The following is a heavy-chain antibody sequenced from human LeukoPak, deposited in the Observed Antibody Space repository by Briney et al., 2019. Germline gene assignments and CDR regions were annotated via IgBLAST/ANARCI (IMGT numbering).Heavy chain of an antibody. D-gene: IGHD2-2*01. CDR1: GFTFDDYA. CDR2: ISRNSGSI. CDR3: AKDIGTALVVVPAALDY. V-gene: IGHV3-9*01. Sequence: AGGSLRLSCAASGFTFDDYAMDWVRQAPGKGLEWVSGISRNSGSIGYADSVKGRFTISRDNAKNSLYLQMNSLRAEDTALYYCAKDIGTALVVVPAALDYWGQGTLVTVSS. J-gene: IGHJ4*02.